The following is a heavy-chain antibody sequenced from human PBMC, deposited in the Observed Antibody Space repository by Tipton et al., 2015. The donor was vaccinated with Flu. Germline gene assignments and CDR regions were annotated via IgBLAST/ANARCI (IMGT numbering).Heavy chain of an antibody. CDR3: ARDAQGSAFDY. CDR1: GGSISSSSYY. Sequence: TLSLTCTVSGGSISSSSYYWGWIRQPPGKGPEWIGSIYYSGSTYYNPSLKSRVTISVDTSKNQFSLKLSSVTAADTAVYYCARDAQGSAFDYWGQGTLVTVSS. CDR2: IYYSGST. J-gene: IGHJ4*02. D-gene: IGHD3-10*01. V-gene: IGHV4-39*07.